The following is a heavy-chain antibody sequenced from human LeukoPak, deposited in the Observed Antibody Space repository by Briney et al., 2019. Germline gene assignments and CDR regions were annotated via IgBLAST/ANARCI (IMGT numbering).Heavy chain of an antibody. CDR3: ARHPGTRTAAHEIDS. V-gene: IGHV4-39*01. Sequence: SETLSLTCTVSGGSISRSGYHWGWIRQPPGKGLEWIGIIYYSGNTYNDPSLESRVTMSVDTSKNQFSLRLNSVTAADTAVYFCARHPGTRTAAHEIDSSGQGTLVIVSS. CDR2: IYYSGNT. D-gene: IGHD6-13*01. J-gene: IGHJ4*02. CDR1: GGSISRSGYH.